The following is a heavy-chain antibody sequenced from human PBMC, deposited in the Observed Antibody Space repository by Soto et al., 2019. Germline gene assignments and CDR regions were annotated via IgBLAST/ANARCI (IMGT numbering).Heavy chain of an antibody. CDR2: IIPIFGTA. V-gene: IGHV1-69*06. Sequence: SVKVSCKASGGTFSSYAISWVRQAPGQGLEWMGGIIPIFGTANYAQKFQGRVTMTEDTSTDTAYMELSSLRSEDTAVYYCATWYSSGWYDYWGQGTLVTVSS. CDR3: ATWYSSGWYDY. J-gene: IGHJ4*02. D-gene: IGHD6-19*01. CDR1: GGTFSSYA.